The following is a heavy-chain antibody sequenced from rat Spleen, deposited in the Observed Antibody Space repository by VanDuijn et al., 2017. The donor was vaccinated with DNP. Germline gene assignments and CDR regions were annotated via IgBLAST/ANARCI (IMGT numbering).Heavy chain of an antibody. V-gene: IGHV5-46*01. D-gene: IGHD4-4*01. CDR1: GFTFSSFP. CDR3: TREGNSGFFDY. CDR2: ISTSGGST. J-gene: IGHJ2*01. Sequence: EVKLVESGGGLVQPGRSLKLSCAASGFTFSSFPMAWVRQAPAKGLEWVATISTSGGSTYYRDSVKGRFTISRDNAKSTLYLQMNSLRSEDTATYYCTREGNSGFFDYWGQGVMVTVSS.